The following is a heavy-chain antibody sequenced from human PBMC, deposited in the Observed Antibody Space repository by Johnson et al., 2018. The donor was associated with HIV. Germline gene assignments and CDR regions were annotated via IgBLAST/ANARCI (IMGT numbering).Heavy chain of an antibody. CDR1: GFTFSSYG. CDR2: ISYDGSNK. Sequence: QVQLVESGGGVVQPGRSLRLSCAASGFTFSSYGMHWVRQAPGKGLEWVAVISYDGSNKYYADYVKGRFTISRDNSKNTLYLQMNSLRAEDTAVYYCAKEVGWLGDAFDIWGQGTMVTVSS. CDR3: AKEVGWLGDAFDI. V-gene: IGHV3-30*18. D-gene: IGHD6-19*01. J-gene: IGHJ3*02.